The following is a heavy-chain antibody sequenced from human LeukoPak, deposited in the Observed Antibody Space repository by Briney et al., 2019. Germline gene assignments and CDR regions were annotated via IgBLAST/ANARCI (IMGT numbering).Heavy chain of an antibody. V-gene: IGHV4-34*01. CDR3: ARKKEYTNSWIAFDI. Sequence: PSETLSLTCAVYGGSFSGYYWSWIRQPPGKGLEWIGEINHSGSTNYNPSLKSRVTILVDTSKNQFSLKLSSVTAADTAVYYCARKKEYTNSWIAFDIWGQGTMVTVSS. CDR2: INHSGST. J-gene: IGHJ3*02. D-gene: IGHD6-13*01. CDR1: GGSFSGYY.